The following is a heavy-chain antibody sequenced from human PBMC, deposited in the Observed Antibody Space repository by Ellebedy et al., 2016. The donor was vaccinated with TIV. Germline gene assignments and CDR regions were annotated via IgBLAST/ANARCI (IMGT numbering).Heavy chain of an antibody. V-gene: IGHV4-34*01. J-gene: IGHJ6*02. D-gene: IGHD3-16*01. CDR1: GCTFSTSD. CDR2: LNHSGIT. Sequence: MPSETLSLTCAVYGCTFSTSDLTWIRQSPGTWLEWIGQLNHSGITTYNESLRSRVTISIATSKNQFSLRLSSVTSADTAVYYCARGVVNSNEYVVMILDGAGFGDMIGDYSYYGMDVWGHGTTVTVSS. CDR3: ARGVVNSNEYVVMILDGAGFGDMIGDYSYYGMDV.